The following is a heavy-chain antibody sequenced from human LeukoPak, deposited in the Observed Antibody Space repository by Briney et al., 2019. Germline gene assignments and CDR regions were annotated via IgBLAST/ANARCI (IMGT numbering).Heavy chain of an antibody. D-gene: IGHD3-16*01. CDR3: TTDPWGKTPEY. Sequence: PGGSLRLSCAASGFTFSNAWMSWVRQAPGKGLEWVGHIKSKSDGGAADYAAPVKGRFTISRDDSKNTVYLQINSLKTEDTAAYYCTTDPWGKTPEYWGQGTLVTVSS. J-gene: IGHJ4*02. CDR1: GFTFSNAW. CDR2: IKSKSDGGAA. V-gene: IGHV3-15*01.